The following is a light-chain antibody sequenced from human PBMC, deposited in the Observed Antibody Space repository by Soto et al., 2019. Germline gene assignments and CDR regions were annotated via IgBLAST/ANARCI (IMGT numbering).Light chain of an antibody. V-gene: IGKV2-30*01. CDR1: QSLVYSDGNTY. CDR2: KVS. J-gene: IGKJ1*01. CDR3: MQGKHWPRT. Sequence: DIVMTQSPLSLPVTLGQPASISCRSSQSLVYSDGNTYLNWFQQRPGQSPRRLIYKVSKRDSGVPDRFSGSGSSTDLTLKISRVEAEDVGMYYCMQGKHWPRTVGQGTTVDI.